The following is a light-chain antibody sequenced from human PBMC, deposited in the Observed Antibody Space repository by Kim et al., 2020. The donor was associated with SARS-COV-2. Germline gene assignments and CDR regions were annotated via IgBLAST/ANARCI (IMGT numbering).Light chain of an antibody. CDR1: QSISASY. CDR3: HQYGSSPPYT. V-gene: IGKV3-20*01. J-gene: IGKJ2*01. CDR2: GTS. Sequence: EIVLTQSPGTLSLSPGERATLSCRASQSISASYLAWYQQKPGQAPRLLIYGTSNRDTGIPDRFSGSGSGTDFTLTISRLETEDFAAYYCHQYGSSPPYTFGQGTKLEI.